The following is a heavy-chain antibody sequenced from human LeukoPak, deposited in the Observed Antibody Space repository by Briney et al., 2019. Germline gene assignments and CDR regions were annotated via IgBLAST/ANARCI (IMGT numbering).Heavy chain of an antibody. Sequence: PSETLSLTCAVYGGSFSGYYWSWIRQPPGKGLEWIGEINHSGSTNYNPSLKSRVTISVDTSKNQFSLKLSSVTAADTAVYYCARGRGIAARENYYYYYMDVWGKGTTVTVSS. CDR1: GGSFSGYY. D-gene: IGHD6-6*01. CDR3: ARGRGIAARENYYYYYMDV. V-gene: IGHV4-34*01. CDR2: INHSGST. J-gene: IGHJ6*03.